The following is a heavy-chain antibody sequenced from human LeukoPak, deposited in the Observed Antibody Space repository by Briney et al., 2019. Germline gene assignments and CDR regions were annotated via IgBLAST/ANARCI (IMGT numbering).Heavy chain of an antibody. D-gene: IGHD3-3*01. J-gene: IGHJ4*02. Sequence: GGSLRLSCAASGFTFSSYAMSWVRQAPGKGLEWVSAISGSGGSTYYADSVKGRFTISRDNSKNTLYLQMNSLRAEDTAAYYCAKGPVLRFLEWSIDPLDYWGQGTLVTVSS. CDR2: ISGSGGST. V-gene: IGHV3-23*01. CDR1: GFTFSSYA. CDR3: AKGPVLRFLEWSIDPLDY.